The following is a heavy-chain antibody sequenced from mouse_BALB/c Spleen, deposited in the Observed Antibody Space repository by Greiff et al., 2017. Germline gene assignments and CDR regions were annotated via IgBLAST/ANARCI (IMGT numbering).Heavy chain of an antibody. J-gene: IGHJ3*01. CDR1: GYTFTDYY. Sequence: QVQLQQSGAELARPGASVKLSCKASGYTFTDYYINWVKQRTGQGLEWIGEIYPGSGNTYYNEKFKGKATLTADKSSSTAYMQLSSLTSEDSAVYFCASGLAWFAYWGQGTLVTVSA. CDR2: IYPGSGNT. CDR3: ASGLAWFAY. V-gene: IGHV1-77*01.